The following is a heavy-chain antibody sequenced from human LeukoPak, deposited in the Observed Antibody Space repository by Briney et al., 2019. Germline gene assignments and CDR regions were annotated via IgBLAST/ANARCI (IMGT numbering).Heavy chain of an antibody. D-gene: IGHD3-10*02. CDR2: ISGSGGNT. CDR1: GFTFTNYA. CDR3: AELGITMIGGV. Sequence: GGSLRLSCAASGFTFTNYAMSWVRQAPGKGLEWVSAISGSGGNTYYADSVKGRFTISRDNAKNSLYLQMNSLRAEDTAVYYCAELGITMIGGVWGKGTTVTISS. V-gene: IGHV3-23*01. J-gene: IGHJ6*04.